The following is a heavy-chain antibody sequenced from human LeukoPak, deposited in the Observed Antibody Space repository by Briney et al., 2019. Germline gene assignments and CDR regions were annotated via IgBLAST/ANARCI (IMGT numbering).Heavy chain of an antibody. CDR2: IHTSGST. CDR3: ARPRSTSGWDGDFDS. CDR1: GGSISI. D-gene: IGHD6-19*01. V-gene: IGHV4-4*07. J-gene: IGHJ4*02. Sequence: SETLSLTCTVSGGSISIWSWIRQPAGRGLEWIGRIHTSGSTNYNPSLKSRVTMSVDTSKNQFSLNLSSVTAADTAVYYCARPRSTSGWDGDFDSWGQGTLVIVSS.